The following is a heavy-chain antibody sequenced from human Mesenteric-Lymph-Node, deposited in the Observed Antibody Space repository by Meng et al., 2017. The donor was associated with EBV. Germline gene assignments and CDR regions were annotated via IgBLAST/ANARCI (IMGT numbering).Heavy chain of an antibody. CDR2: IHHSGAT. D-gene: IGHD3-10*01. V-gene: IGHV4-4*01. J-gene: IGHJ5*02. CDR1: GVSISSDNG. CDR3: ASVIYGSGLNSWFDP. Sequence: VRVQESGPEWVKPAGTLSLTCAVSGVSISSDNGWTWVRQPPGKGLEWIGEIHHSGATNYTPSLKSRVTISVDKSKNQFSLKLSSVTAADAAVYFCASVIYGSGLNSWFDPWGHGTLVTVSS.